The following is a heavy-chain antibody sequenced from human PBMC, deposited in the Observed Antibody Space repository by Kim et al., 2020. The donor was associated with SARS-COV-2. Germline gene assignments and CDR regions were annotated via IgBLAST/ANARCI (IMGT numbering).Heavy chain of an antibody. CDR3: ARDRDVVVLYYGMDV. D-gene: IGHD2-2*01. J-gene: IGHJ6*02. Sequence: QKFQGRVTMTRDTSTSTVYMELSSLRSEDTAVYYCARDRDVVVLYYGMDVWGQGTTVTVSS. V-gene: IGHV1-46*01.